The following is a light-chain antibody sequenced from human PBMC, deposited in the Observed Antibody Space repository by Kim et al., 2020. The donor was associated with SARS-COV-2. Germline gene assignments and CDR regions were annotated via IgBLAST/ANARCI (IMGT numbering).Light chain of an antibody. V-gene: IGLV2-8*01. Sequence: QPALTQPPSASGSPGQSVTISCTGTSSDVGGYNYVSWYQQHPGKAPKLMIYEVSKRPSGVPDRFSGSKSGNKASLTVSGLQAEDEADYYCSSYAGSNNLVFGGGTKLTVL. CDR1: SSDVGGYNY. CDR2: EVS. CDR3: SSYAGSNNLV. J-gene: IGLJ2*01.